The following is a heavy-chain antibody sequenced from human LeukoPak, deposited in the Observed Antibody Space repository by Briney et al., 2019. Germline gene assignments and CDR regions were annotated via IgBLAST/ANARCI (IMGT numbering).Heavy chain of an antibody. V-gene: IGHV3-23*01. J-gene: IGHJ4*02. Sequence: PGGSLRLSCAASGFTFSSYAMSWVRQAPGKGLEWVSAISGSGGSTYYADSVKGRFTISRDNSKNTLFLQMNSLRVEDTAVYYCARYSYGYGYHFDYWGQGTLVTVSS. CDR3: ARYSYGYGYHFDY. CDR2: ISGSGGST. D-gene: IGHD5-18*01. CDR1: GFTFSSYA.